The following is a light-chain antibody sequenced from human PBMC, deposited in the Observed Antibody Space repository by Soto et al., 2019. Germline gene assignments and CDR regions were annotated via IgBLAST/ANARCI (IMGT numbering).Light chain of an antibody. Sequence: DIQMTQSPSTLSASVGDIFTITCLSSQSISIWLAWYQQKPGKAPKLLIYDASSLESGVPSRFSGSGSGTEFTLTISSLQPEDFAVYYCQQYNNWPPITFGQGTRLEI. V-gene: IGKV1-5*01. CDR2: DAS. CDR3: QQYNNWPPIT. CDR1: QSISIW. J-gene: IGKJ5*01.